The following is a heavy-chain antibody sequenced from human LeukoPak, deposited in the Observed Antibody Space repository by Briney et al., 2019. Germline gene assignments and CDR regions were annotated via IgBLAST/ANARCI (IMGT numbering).Heavy chain of an antibody. V-gene: IGHV4-59*08. J-gene: IGHJ6*02. CDR2: IYFSGST. D-gene: IGHD2-15*01. Sequence: KPSETLSLTCTVSGGSISGYYWSWIRQPPGKGLDFIGYIYFSGSTDYNPSLRSRATISLDTSKNQFSLRLTSVTAADTAVYYCARSYGNRGYFYYGMDVWGQGTTVTVSS. CDR1: GGSISGYY. CDR3: ARSYGNRGYFYYGMDV.